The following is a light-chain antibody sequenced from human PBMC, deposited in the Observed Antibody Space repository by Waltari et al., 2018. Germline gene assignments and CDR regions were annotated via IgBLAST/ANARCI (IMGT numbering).Light chain of an antibody. CDR2: WAS. CDR3: QRYYSVLPGT. Sequence: DIVTTQSHNSLAVSLGERVTINCKSSQSVLYSPNNRNYLTWYQQNPAQSPKLLIYWASTRGSGVPDRFSGSGSGTDFTLTISCLQAEHVAVYFCQRYYSVLPGTLGQGP. CDR1: QSVLYSPNNRNY. V-gene: IGKV4-1*01. J-gene: IGKJ1*01.